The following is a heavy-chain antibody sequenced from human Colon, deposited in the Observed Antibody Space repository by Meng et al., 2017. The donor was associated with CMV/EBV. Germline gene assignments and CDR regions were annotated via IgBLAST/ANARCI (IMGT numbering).Heavy chain of an antibody. Sequence: GGSLRLSCAVSGLTFGSFTMSWVRQAPGKGLEWVASINSYAYNIGYADSVKGRFTISRDNAKNSLYLQMNSLGAEDTAVYYCARGIGQQLGLPLDYWGQGTLVTVSS. CDR3: ARGIGQQLGLPLDY. V-gene: IGHV3-21*01. CDR2: INSYAYNI. J-gene: IGHJ4*02. CDR1: GLTFGSFT. D-gene: IGHD6-13*01.